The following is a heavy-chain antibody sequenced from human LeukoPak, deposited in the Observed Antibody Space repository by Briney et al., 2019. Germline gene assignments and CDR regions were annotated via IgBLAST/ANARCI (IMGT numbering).Heavy chain of an antibody. J-gene: IGHJ6*02. V-gene: IGHV3-30*02. D-gene: IGHD5-12*01. CDR1: GFTFSNHG. Sequence: PGGSLRLSWAASGFTFSNHGMHWIRQAPGKGLEWVAFIRYEGTTKYYADSVQGRFTISRDNSENALYLQMNSLRDEDTALYYCARDQVRGYDADYYYYGMDVWGQGTTVTVSS. CDR2: IRYEGTTK. CDR3: ARDQVRGYDADYYYYGMDV.